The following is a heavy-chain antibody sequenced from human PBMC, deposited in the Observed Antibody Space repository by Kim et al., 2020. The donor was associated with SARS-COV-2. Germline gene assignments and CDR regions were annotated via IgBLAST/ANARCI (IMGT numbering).Heavy chain of an antibody. CDR1: GFTFRSYA. Sequence: GGSLRLSCAASGFTFRSYAMSWVRQAPGKGLEWVSVISDSGGGTYFADSVKGRFTISRDYSKNTLYLQMNSLRAEDTAVYYCVKLFSSSWYKGFDPWGQGTLVTVSS. J-gene: IGHJ5*02. CDR3: VKLFSSSWYKGFDP. CDR2: ISDSGGGT. V-gene: IGHV3-23*01. D-gene: IGHD6-13*01.